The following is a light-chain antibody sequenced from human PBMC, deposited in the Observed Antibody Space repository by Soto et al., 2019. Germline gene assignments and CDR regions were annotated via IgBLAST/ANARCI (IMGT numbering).Light chain of an antibody. J-gene: IGLJ1*01. CDR1: SSNIGSNT. CDR2: SNN. V-gene: IGLV1-44*01. Sequence: VLTQPPSASGTPGQRVTISCSGSSSNIGSNTVNWYHQLPGTAPKLLIHSNNQRPSGVPDRFSGSKSGTSASLAISGLQSEDEADYYCAAWDDSLNGYVFGTGTKVTVL. CDR3: AAWDDSLNGYV.